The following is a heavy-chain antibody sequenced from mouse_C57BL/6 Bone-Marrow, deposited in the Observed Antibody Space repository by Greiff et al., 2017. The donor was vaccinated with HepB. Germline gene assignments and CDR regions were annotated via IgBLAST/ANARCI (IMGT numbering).Heavy chain of an antibody. CDR1: GFNIKDDY. D-gene: IGHD1-1*01. CDR2: IDPENGDT. CDR3: TTEDYYGSSQFAY. J-gene: IGHJ3*01. Sequence: EVQLQQSGAELVRPGASVKLSCTASGFNIKDDYMHWVKQRPEQGPEWIGWIDPENGDTEYASKFQGKATITADTSSNTAYLQLSSLTSEDTAVYYCTTEDYYGSSQFAYWGQGTLVTVSA. V-gene: IGHV14-4*01.